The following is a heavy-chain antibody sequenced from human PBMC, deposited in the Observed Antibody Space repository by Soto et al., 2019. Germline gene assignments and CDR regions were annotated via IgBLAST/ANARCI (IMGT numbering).Heavy chain of an antibody. CDR3: ARVGPYSSSSVWFDP. CDR2: IYYSGST. CDR1: GGSISSGDYY. J-gene: IGHJ5*02. V-gene: IGHV4-30-4*01. D-gene: IGHD6-6*01. Sequence: KPSETLSLTCTVSGGSISSGDYYWSWIRQPPGKGLEWIGYIYYSGSTYYNPSLKSRVTISVDTSKNQFSLKLSSVTAADTAVYYCARVGPYSSSSVWFDPWGQGTLVTVSS.